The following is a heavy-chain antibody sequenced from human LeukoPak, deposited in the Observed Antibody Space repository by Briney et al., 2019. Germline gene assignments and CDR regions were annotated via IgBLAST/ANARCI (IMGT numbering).Heavy chain of an antibody. Sequence: VASVKVSCKASVPTFTSYAINWVRQAPGQGLEWMRGFIPIFGSPTYAQNFQGRVTFTTDESRYTAYMELINLKSDDTAVYYCAGFFYDSSGDAFDIWGQGTMVTVSS. CDR3: AGFFYDSSGDAFDI. D-gene: IGHD3-22*01. J-gene: IGHJ3*02. CDR1: VPTFTSYA. CDR2: FIPIFGSP. V-gene: IGHV1-69*05.